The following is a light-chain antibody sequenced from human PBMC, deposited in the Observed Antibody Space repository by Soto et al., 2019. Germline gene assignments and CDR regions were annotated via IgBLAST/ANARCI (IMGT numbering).Light chain of an antibody. V-gene: IGLV2-14*01. CDR3: SSYTTRNTLV. CDR2: QVS. Sequence: QSALTQPAPVSESPGQSITISCTGTSSDVGAYNYVSWYQQHPDKAPKLMIYQVSNRPSGVSNRFSGSKSGNTASLTISGLQAEDEADYYCSSYTTRNTLVFGTGTKLTVL. CDR1: SSDVGAYNY. J-gene: IGLJ1*01.